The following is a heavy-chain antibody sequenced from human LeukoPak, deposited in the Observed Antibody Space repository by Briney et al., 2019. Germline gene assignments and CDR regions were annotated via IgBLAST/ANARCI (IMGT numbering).Heavy chain of an antibody. CDR2: ISWGSANI. CDR1: GFTFDDYA. CDR3: AKESSVYCTDGVCSLDF. Sequence: GRSLRLSCAASGFTFDDYAMHWVRQAPGKGLEWVSGISWGSANIGYADSVKGRFTISRDNTKDSLYLQMNSLRAEDTALYYCAKESSVYCTDGVCSLDFWGQGSLVTVSS. V-gene: IGHV3-9*01. D-gene: IGHD2-8*01. J-gene: IGHJ4*02.